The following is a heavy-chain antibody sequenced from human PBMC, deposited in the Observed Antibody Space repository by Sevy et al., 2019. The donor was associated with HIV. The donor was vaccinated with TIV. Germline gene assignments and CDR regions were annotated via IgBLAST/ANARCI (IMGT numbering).Heavy chain of an antibody. D-gene: IGHD1-26*01. V-gene: IGHV3-30-3*01. J-gene: IGHJ4*02. CDR2: ISYEGTET. CDR3: ARDGGYSVKWYLLY. CDR1: GFAFSTHA. Sequence: GGSLRLSCAASGFAFSTHAMHWVRQAPGKGLEWVAVISYEGTETFYASSVGGRFTTSRDNSNNMLSLQINSLRPEDTAVYYCARDGGYSVKWYLLYWGQGTLVTVSS.